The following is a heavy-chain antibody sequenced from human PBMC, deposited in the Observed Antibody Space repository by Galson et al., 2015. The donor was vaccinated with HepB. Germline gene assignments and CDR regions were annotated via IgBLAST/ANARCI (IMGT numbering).Heavy chain of an antibody. CDR3: AREEQWLVRSAFDI. CDR1: GGSFSGYY. V-gene: IGHV4-34*01. Sequence: ETLSLTCAVYGGSFSGYYWSWIRQPPGKGLEWIGEINHSGSTNYNPSLKSRVTISVDTSKNQFSLKLSSVTAADTAVYYCAREEQWLVRSAFDIWGQGTMVTVSS. J-gene: IGHJ3*02. D-gene: IGHD6-19*01. CDR2: INHSGST.